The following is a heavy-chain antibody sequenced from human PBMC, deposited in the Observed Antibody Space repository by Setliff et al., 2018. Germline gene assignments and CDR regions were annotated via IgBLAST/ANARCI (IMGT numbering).Heavy chain of an antibody. CDR3: ARHPREGLSGNYKFDY. CDR2: INPSSGKT. D-gene: IGHD3-22*01. V-gene: IGHV1-8*02. J-gene: IGHJ4*02. CDR1: GYTFNNYD. Sequence: ASVKVSCKASGYTFNNYDINWVRQAPGQGLEWMGWINPSSGKTGYALNFQGRVTMTKDTSIATAYMDLSGLMSEDTAVYYCARHPREGLSGNYKFDYWGRGTLVTVSS.